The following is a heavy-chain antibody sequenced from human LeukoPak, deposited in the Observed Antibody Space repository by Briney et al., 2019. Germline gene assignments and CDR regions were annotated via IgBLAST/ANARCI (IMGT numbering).Heavy chain of an antibody. CDR2: ISYDGSNK. CDR1: GFTFSSYG. D-gene: IGHD3-9*01. CDR3: AKDPYPIIDILTGHYLHYFDY. J-gene: IGHJ4*02. V-gene: IGHV3-30*18. Sequence: PGGSLRLSCAASGFTFSSYGMHWVRQAPGKGLEWVAVISYDGSNKYYADSVKGRFTISRDNSKNTLYLQMNSLRAEDTAVYYCAKDPYPIIDILTGHYLHYFDYWGQGTLVTVSS.